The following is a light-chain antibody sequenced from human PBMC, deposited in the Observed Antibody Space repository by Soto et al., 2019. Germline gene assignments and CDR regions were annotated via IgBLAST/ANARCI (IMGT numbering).Light chain of an antibody. CDR2: GNS. CDR3: QSYDSSLYV. J-gene: IGLJ1*01. V-gene: IGLV1-40*01. Sequence: QSVLTQPPSVSGAPGQRVTISCTGSSSNIGAGYDVHWYQQLPGTAPKLLIYGNSNRPSGVPDRFSGSKSGTSASLAITGLQAEEEADYYCQSYDSSLYVFGTGTKVTVL. CDR1: SSNIGAGYD.